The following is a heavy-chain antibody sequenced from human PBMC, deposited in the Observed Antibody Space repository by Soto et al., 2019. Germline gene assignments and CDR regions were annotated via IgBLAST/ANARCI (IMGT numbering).Heavy chain of an antibody. J-gene: IGHJ4*02. V-gene: IGHV3-23*01. CDR3: AKGRYTVSDYIDY. D-gene: IGHD3-16*02. Sequence: EVQVLESGGGLVQPGGSLRLSCAASGFTYSDYAMGWVRQAPGKGLEWVSIITSSGASTFYADSVKGRFSISRDNSKITLYLQMSSLRVEDTAIYYGAKGRYTVSDYIDYWGQGTRVIVSS. CDR1: GFTYSDYA. CDR2: ITSSGAST.